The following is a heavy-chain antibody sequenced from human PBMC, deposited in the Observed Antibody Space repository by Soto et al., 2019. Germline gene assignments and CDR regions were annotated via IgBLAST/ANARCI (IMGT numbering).Heavy chain of an antibody. J-gene: IGHJ6*02. D-gene: IGHD6-6*01. CDR1: GFTFSSYS. V-gene: IGHV3-48*02. CDR3: ARVSIAARQTPHYYYYGMDV. Sequence: GGSLRLSCAASGFTFSSYSMNWVRQAPGKGLEWVSYISSSSSTIYYADSVKGRFTISRDNAKNSLYLQMNSLRDEDTAVYYCARVSIAARQTPHYYYYGMDVWGQGTTVTISS. CDR2: ISSSSSTI.